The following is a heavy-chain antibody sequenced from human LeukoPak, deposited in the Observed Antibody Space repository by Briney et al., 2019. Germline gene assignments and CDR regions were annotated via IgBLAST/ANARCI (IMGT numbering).Heavy chain of an antibody. CDR3: ARDGFLGPVTAYLDY. CDR2: IKSDGSIT. CDR1: GFTFSGYA. D-gene: IGHD2-21*02. J-gene: IGHJ4*02. V-gene: IGHV3-74*01. Sequence: GGSLRLSCAASGFTFSGYAMHWVRHAPGKGLVWVSRIKSDGSITSYADSVMGRFTISRDNARNTLFLEMNSLRAEDSAVYYCARDGFLGPVTAYLDYWGQGTPVTVSS.